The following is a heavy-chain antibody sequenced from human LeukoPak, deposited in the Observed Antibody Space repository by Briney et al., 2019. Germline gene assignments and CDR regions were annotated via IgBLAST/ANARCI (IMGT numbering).Heavy chain of an antibody. D-gene: IGHD3-10*01. V-gene: IGHV1-24*01. Sequence: ASVKVSCKVSGYTLTELPMHWVRQAPGKGLEWMGGFDPEDGETIYAQKFQGRVTMTEDTSTDTAYMELSSLRSEDTAVYYCATALRWGSGSYPRFDYWGQGTLVTVSS. CDR3: ATALRWGSGSYPRFDY. J-gene: IGHJ4*02. CDR2: FDPEDGET. CDR1: GYTLTELP.